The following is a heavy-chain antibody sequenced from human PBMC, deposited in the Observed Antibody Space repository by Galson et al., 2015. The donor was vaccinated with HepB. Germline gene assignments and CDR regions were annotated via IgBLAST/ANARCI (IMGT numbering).Heavy chain of an antibody. CDR3: AKDSEVPAAMFSAFDI. J-gene: IGHJ3*02. CDR2: ISWNSGSI. D-gene: IGHD2-2*01. CDR1: GFTFDDYA. Sequence: SLRLSCAASGFTFDDYAMHWVRQAPGKGLEWVSGISWNSGSIGYADSVKGRFTISRDNAKNSLYLQMNSLRAEDTALYYCAKDSEVPAAMFSAFDIWGQGTMVTVSS. V-gene: IGHV3-9*01.